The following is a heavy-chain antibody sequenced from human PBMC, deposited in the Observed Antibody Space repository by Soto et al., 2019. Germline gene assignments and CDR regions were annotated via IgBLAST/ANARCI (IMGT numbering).Heavy chain of an antibody. D-gene: IGHD6-19*01. J-gene: IGHJ4*02. CDR2: IYYSGSS. V-gene: IGHV4-59*01. Sequence: LFLTCTVSGGSISSYYWNWIRQPPGKGLEWIGYIYYSGSSYYNPSLKSRVTISIDTSKNQFSLKLSSVTAADTAVYYCARGVDRQWADYWGQGALVTVSS. CDR1: GGSISSYY. CDR3: ARGVDRQWADY.